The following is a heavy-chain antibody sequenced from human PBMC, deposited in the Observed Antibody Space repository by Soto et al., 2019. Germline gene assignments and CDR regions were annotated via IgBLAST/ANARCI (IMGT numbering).Heavy chain of an antibody. V-gene: IGHV2-5*02. Sequence: SGPTLVNPTQTLTLTCTFSGFSLNSRGVGVGWVRQPPGKALEWLAIVYWDDDKRYRPSLRSRLSIRKDTPKNQWVLTLTNTDPVDTATYYCVHRGPVDETGMGFDFWGQGSLVTVSS. CDR3: VHRGPVDETGMGFDF. CDR2: VYWDDDK. D-gene: IGHD3-9*01. CDR1: GFSLNSRGVG. J-gene: IGHJ4*02.